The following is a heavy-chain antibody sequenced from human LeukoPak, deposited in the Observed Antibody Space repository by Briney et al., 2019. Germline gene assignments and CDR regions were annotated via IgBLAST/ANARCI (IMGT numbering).Heavy chain of an antibody. D-gene: IGHD6-19*01. J-gene: IGHJ4*02. CDR2: ISYDGSNK. CDR3: VAGSGWRFDY. CDR1: GFTFSSYA. V-gene: IGHV3-30-3*01. Sequence: SGGSLRLSCAASGFTFSSYAMHWVRQAPGKGLEWVAVISYDGSNKYYADSVKGRFTISRDNAKNSLYVQMNSLRVEDTAVYYCVAGSGWRFDYWGQGTLVTVSS.